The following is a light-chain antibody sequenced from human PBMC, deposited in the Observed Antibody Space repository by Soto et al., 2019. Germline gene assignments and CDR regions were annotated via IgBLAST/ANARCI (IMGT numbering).Light chain of an antibody. CDR2: EVN. J-gene: IGLJ3*02. CDR3: CSYVTNIRV. Sequence: QSALTQPASVSGSPGQSITISCSGTYNLVSWYKQHPGKAPKLMIFEVNKRPSGVSYRFSGSKSGNTASLTISALQAEDEADYFCCSYVTNIRVFVGGTKLTVL. V-gene: IGLV2-23*02. CDR1: YNL.